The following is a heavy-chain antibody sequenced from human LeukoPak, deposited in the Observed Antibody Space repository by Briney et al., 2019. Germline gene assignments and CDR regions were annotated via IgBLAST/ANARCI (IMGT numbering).Heavy chain of an antibody. D-gene: IGHD6-6*01. CDR2: IYYSGST. CDR1: GGSISSYY. CDR3: ARVSIAASFDP. V-gene: IGHV4-59*01. Sequence: PSETPSLTCTVSGGSISSYYWSWIRQPAGKGLEWIGYIYYSGSTNYNPSLKSRVTISVDTSKNQFSLKLSSVTAADTAVYYCARVSIAASFDPWGQGTLVTVSS. J-gene: IGHJ5*02.